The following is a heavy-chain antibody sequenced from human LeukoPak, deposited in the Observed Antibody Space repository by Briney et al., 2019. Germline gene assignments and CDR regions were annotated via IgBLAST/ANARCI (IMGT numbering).Heavy chain of an antibody. V-gene: IGHV3-74*01. Sequence: GGTLRLSCAASGFTFSSYWMHWVRQAPGKGLVWVSRINSDGSSTSYADSVKGGITLSRNNAKNTLYLQMNSVRAEVTAGYYCASITGTTRFDYWGQGTLVTVSS. CDR1: GFTFSSYW. D-gene: IGHD1-20*01. J-gene: IGHJ4*02. CDR2: INSDGSST. CDR3: ASITGTTRFDY.